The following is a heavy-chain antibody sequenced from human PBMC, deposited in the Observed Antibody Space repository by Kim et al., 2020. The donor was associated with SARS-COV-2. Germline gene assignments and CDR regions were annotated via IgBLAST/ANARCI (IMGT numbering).Heavy chain of an antibody. CDR3: AGGDGYNCDY. CDR2: ST. J-gene: IGHJ4*02. D-gene: IGHD5-12*01. Sequence: STNYAQACQGRVTVTSDTSTSTVYMELSSLRTDDTAMYYCAGGDGYNCDYWGQGTLVTVSS. V-gene: IGHV1-46*01.